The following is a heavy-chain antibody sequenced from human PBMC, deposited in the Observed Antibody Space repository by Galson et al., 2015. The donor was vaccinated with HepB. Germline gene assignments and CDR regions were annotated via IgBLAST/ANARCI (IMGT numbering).Heavy chain of an antibody. V-gene: IGHV3-11*06. J-gene: IGHJ5*02. Sequence: SLRLSCAVSGFTFNDYYIAWIRQAPGKGLEWISFMGRDHGSKHYADSVRGRFTISRDNFKNSLNLQMDSLRAEDTAVYYCARVTLYSENSYWGFDAWGQGTLVTVSS. CDR3: ARVTLYSENSYWGFDA. CDR2: MGRDHGSK. CDR1: GFTFNDYY. D-gene: IGHD2-21*01.